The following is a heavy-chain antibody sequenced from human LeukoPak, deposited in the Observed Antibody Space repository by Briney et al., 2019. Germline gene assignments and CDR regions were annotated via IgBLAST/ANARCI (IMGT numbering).Heavy chain of an antibody. D-gene: IGHD1-26*01. J-gene: IGHJ4*02. CDR1: GFTFDDYA. Sequence: GGSLRLSCAASGFTFDDYAMHWVRQAPGKGLEWVSSISWNSGSIGYADSVKGRFTISRDNAKNSLYLQMNSLRAEDTAVYYCAREVMVGATKAGSVYWGQGTLVTVSS. CDR2: ISWNSGSI. CDR3: AREVMVGATKAGSVY. V-gene: IGHV3-9*01.